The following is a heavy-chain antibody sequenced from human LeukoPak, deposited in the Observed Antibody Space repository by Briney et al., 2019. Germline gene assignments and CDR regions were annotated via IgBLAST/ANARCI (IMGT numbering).Heavy chain of an antibody. CDR3: AREAPYSSSLFDY. Sequence: GGSLRLSCAASGFTFSSYVMHWVRQAPGKGLEWVAIISYDGSNEYYADSVKGRFTISRDNSKNTLYLQMNSLRAADTAVYYCAREAPYSSSLFDYWGQGTLVTVSS. CDR2: ISYDGSNE. J-gene: IGHJ4*02. V-gene: IGHV3-30*04. CDR1: GFTFSSYV. D-gene: IGHD6-13*01.